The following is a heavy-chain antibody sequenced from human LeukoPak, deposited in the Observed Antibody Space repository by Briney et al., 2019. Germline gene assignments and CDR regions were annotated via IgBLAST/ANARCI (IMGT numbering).Heavy chain of an antibody. CDR1: GYTFTSYG. CDR2: MSANNGNT. D-gene: IGHD3-22*01. Sequence: ASVKVSFKASGYTFTSYGISWVRQAPGQGLEWMGWMSANNGNTNYAQKLQGRVTMTTDTSTSTAYMELRSLRSDDTAVYYCARDRSYYYESSGYYYVGGNYWGQGTLVTVSS. J-gene: IGHJ4*02. V-gene: IGHV1-18*01. CDR3: ARDRSYYYESSGYYYVGGNY.